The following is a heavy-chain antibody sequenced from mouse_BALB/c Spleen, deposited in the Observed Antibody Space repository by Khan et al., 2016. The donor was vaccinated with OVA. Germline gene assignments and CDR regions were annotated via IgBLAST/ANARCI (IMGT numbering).Heavy chain of an antibody. V-gene: IGHV5-6*01. CDR2: ISSGGSYT. Sequence: EVELVESGGDLVKPGGSLKLSCAASGFTFSTYGMSWVRQTPDKRLEWVATISSGGSYTYYVDSVKGRFTISRDNAKNTMYLQMSSLKSEDTAMYYCAGLAYYYNREGFAYWGQGTLVTVSA. CDR1: GFTFSTYG. CDR3: AGLAYYYNREGFAY. J-gene: IGHJ3*01. D-gene: IGHD1-1*01.